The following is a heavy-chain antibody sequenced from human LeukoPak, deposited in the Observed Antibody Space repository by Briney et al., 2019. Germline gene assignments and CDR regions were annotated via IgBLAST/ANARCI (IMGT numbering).Heavy chain of an antibody. Sequence: PSETLSLTCTVSGGSISSSSYYWGWIRQPPGKGLEWIGSIYYSGSTYYNPSLKSRVTISVDTSKNQFSLKLSSVTAADPAVYXXXXXXXXXXXGXXCXNGXYYMDVXGKGTTVTVSS. J-gene: IGHJ6*03. CDR2: IYYSGST. V-gene: IGHV4-39*01. D-gene: IGHD1-1*01. CDR1: GGSISSSSYY. CDR3: XXXXXXXXXGXXCXNGXYYMDV.